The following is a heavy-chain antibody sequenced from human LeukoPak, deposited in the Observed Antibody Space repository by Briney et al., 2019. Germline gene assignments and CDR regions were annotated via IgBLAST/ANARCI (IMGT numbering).Heavy chain of an antibody. Sequence: SETLSLTCAVYGGSFSGYYWSWIRQPPGKGLEWIGEINHSGSTNYNPSLKSRVTISVDTSKNRFSLKLSSVTAADTAVYYCAREGSTMVRGVINYYYYYYMDVWGKGTTVTVSS. CDR3: AREGSTMVRGVINYYYYYYMDV. D-gene: IGHD3-10*01. J-gene: IGHJ6*03. CDR2: INHSGST. CDR1: GGSFSGYY. V-gene: IGHV4-34*01.